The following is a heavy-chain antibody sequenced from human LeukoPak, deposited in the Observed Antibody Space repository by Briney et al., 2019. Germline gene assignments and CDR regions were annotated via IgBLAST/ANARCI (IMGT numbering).Heavy chain of an antibody. D-gene: IGHD3-10*01. V-gene: IGHV1-69*06. CDR1: GGTFSSYA. CDR3: ARGGIGDWGGLWFGETRFDY. Sequence: ASVKVSCKASGGTFSSYAISWVRQAPGQGLEWMGGIIPIFGTANYAQKFQGRVTITADKSTSTAYMELSSLRSEDTAVYYCARGGIGDWGGLWFGETRFDYWGQGTLVTVSS. J-gene: IGHJ4*02. CDR2: IIPIFGTA.